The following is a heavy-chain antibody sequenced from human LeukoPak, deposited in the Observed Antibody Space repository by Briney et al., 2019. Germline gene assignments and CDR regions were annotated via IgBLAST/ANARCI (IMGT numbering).Heavy chain of an antibody. Sequence: PSETLSLTCTVSGGSISSGGYCWSWIRQHPGKGLEWIGYIYYSGSTYYNPSLKSRVTISVDTSKNQFSLKLSSVTAADTAVYYCASTSMVRGVLYGMDVWGQGTTVTVSS. CDR1: GGSISSGGYC. V-gene: IGHV4-31*03. CDR3: ASTSMVRGVLYGMDV. J-gene: IGHJ6*02. CDR2: IYYSGST. D-gene: IGHD3-10*01.